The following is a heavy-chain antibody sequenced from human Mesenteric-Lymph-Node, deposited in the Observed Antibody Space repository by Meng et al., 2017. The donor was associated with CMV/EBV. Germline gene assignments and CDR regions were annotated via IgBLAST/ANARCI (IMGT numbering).Heavy chain of an antibody. D-gene: IGHD6-6*01. Sequence: GGSLRLSCAASGFTFSSYGMHWGRQAPGKGLEWVAFIRYDGSNKYYADSVKGRFTISRDNSKNTLYLQMNSLRAEDTAVYYCAKDPSKYSSSSVPWFDPWGQGTLVTVSS. CDR3: AKDPSKYSSSSVPWFDP. J-gene: IGHJ5*02. V-gene: IGHV3-30*02. CDR1: GFTFSSYG. CDR2: IRYDGSNK.